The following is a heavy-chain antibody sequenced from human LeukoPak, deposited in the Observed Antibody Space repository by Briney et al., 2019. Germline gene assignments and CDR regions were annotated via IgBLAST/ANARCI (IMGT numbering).Heavy chain of an antibody. CDR2: IYPGDSET. CDR3: ARLSTRLLDH. CDR1: GNTFTNYW. D-gene: IGHD3-3*01. Sequence: GESLKISCKGSGNTFTNYWIGWVRQLPGKGLEWMGIIYPGDSETRYSPSFQGQVTMSVDKSSSTAYLQWATLKASDTAIYFCARLSTRLLDHWGQGTRVTVSS. V-gene: IGHV5-51*01. J-gene: IGHJ4*02.